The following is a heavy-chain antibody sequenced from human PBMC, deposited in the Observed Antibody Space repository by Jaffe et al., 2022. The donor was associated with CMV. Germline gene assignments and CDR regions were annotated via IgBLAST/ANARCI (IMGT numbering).Heavy chain of an antibody. Sequence: QVQLQESGPGLVRPSQTLSLTCTVSGGSINNYYWTWIRRHPGKGLEWIGYIHYSGSTWYNQSLKSRVVISVDMSKNQISLKLSSVTAADTAVYYCARDRTRGKDLYQGLDVWGQGTTVTVSS. D-gene: IGHD2-2*01. CDR2: IHYSGST. CDR1: GGSINNYY. CDR3: ARDRTRGKDLYQGLDV. V-gene: IGHV4-31*03. J-gene: IGHJ6*02.